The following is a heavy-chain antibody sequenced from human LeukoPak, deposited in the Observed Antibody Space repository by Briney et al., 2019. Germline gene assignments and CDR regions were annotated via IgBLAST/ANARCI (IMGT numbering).Heavy chain of an antibody. Sequence: SETLSLTCTVSGGSIRGWYWSWIRQPPGKGLEWIGHIYDSGTTNYSPSLKSRVTISIDTSKNQFSLKLSSVTAADTAVYYCARRGYRIAAARRHFDYWGQGTLVTVSS. J-gene: IGHJ4*02. CDR1: GGSIRGWY. V-gene: IGHV4-59*01. CDR2: IYDSGTT. D-gene: IGHD6-13*01. CDR3: ARRGYRIAAARRHFDY.